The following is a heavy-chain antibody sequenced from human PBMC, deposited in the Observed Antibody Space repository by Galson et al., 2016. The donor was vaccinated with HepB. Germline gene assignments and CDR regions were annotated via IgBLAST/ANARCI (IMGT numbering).Heavy chain of an antibody. V-gene: IGHV3-7*01. CDR1: GFTFSSYW. CDR2: IESDGTEK. D-gene: IGHD3-10*01. CDR3: AREWGYHYESGESTSGFDI. Sequence: SLRLSCAASGFTFSSYWMTWVRQAPGKGLESVATIESDGTEKSYLDSMKGRFTISRDNAKNSLFLQMNSLRVEDTAVYYCAREWGYHYESGESTSGFDIWGQGTMVTVSS. J-gene: IGHJ3*02.